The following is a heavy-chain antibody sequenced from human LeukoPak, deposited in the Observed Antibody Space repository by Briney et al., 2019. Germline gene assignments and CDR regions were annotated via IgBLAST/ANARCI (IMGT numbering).Heavy chain of an antibody. CDR2: ISSSGSTI. J-gene: IGHJ4*02. Sequence: GGSLRLSCAASGFTLSSYEMNWVRQAPGKGLEWVSYISSSGSTIYYADSVKGRFTISRDNAKNSLYLQMNSLRAEDTAVYYCARDSGSYSSDWGQGTLVTVSS. V-gene: IGHV3-48*03. CDR3: ARDSGSYSSD. CDR1: GFTLSSYE. D-gene: IGHD1-26*01.